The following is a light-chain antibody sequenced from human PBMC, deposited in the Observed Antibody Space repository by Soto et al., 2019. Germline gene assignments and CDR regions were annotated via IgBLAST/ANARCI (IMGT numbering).Light chain of an antibody. CDR1: SSDIGAYHY. V-gene: IGLV2-14*01. J-gene: IGLJ2*01. CDR3: NSYTNSDTVI. CDR2: AVN. Sequence: QSALTQAASVSGSPGQSITISCTGTSSDIGAYHYVSWYQQRPGKAPKVLIYAVNNRPSGISDRCSGSKSGNTASLTISGLQAEDEAGYYCNSYTNSDTVIFGGGTKLTVL.